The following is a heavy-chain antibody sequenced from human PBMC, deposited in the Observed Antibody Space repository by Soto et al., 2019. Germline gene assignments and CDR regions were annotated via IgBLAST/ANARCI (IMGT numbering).Heavy chain of an antibody. CDR2: ISGSGGAT. J-gene: IGHJ4*02. V-gene: IGHV3-23*01. Sequence: GGCLRLSCVVCGFIPSSYAMSWIRQAPGKGLEWVSGISGSGGATCYADSVKGRFTISRDNSKNTLYLQMNSLSAEDTAIYYCAKDAIMVSSSFNYFDFWGQGALVTVSS. CDR3: AKDAIMVSSSFNYFDF. D-gene: IGHD6-13*01. CDR1: GFIPSSYA.